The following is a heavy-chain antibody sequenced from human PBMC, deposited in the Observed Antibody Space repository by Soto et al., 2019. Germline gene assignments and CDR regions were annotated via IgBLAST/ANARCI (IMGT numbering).Heavy chain of an antibody. Sequence: SETLSLTCAVSGYSISSGYYWGWIRQPPGKGLEWIGSIYHSGSTYYNPSLKSRVTISVDTSKNQFSLKLSSVTAADTAVYYCARAGDYDFWTGYPVNDWFDPWGQGTLVTVSS. CDR1: GYSISSGYY. CDR3: ARAGDYDFWTGYPVNDWFDP. D-gene: IGHD3-3*01. CDR2: IYHSGST. V-gene: IGHV4-38-2*01. J-gene: IGHJ5*02.